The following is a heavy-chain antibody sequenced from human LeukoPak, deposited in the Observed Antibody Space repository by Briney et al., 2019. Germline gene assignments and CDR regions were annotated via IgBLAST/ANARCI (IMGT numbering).Heavy chain of an antibody. CDR3: ARNHCSGGSCYFDY. D-gene: IGHD2-15*01. Sequence: SETLSLTCTVSGGSISSSSYYWGWIRQPPGKGLEWIGYIYYSGSTNYNPSLKGRVTISADTTKNQFSLQLSSVTAADTAVYYCARNHCSGGSCYFDYWGQGTRVTVSS. CDR2: IYYSGST. CDR1: GGSISSSSYY. J-gene: IGHJ4*02. V-gene: IGHV4-39*01.